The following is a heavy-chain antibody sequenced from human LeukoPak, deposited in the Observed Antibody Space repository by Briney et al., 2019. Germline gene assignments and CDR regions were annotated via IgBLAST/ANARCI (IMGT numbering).Heavy chain of an antibody. Sequence: SETLSLTCTVSGGSISSYYWSWIRQPPGKGLEWIGYIYYSGSTNYSPSLKSRVTISVDTSKNQFSLKLSSVTAADTAVYYCGEGPTNHYRVSYTYSGVDVGGKGTTVTVSS. CDR3: GEGPTNHYRVSYTYSGVDV. CDR2: IYYSGST. V-gene: IGHV4-59*08. D-gene: IGHD3-16*01. CDR1: GGSISSYY. J-gene: IGHJ6*04.